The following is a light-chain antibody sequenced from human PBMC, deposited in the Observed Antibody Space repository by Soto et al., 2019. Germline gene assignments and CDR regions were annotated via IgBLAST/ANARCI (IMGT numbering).Light chain of an antibody. J-gene: IGKJ1*01. CDR2: KAS. Sequence: DIQMTQSPSTLSASVGDRVTITCRASQSISSWLAWYQQKPGTAPKLLNYKASTLQSGVPSRFSGSGSGTEFTLTISSLQPDDSATYYCQQYNDNWTFGQGTKVDIK. CDR3: QQYNDNWT. CDR1: QSISSW. V-gene: IGKV1-5*03.